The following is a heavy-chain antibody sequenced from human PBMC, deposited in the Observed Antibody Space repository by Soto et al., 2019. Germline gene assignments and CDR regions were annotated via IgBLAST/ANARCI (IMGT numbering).Heavy chain of an antibody. CDR3: ASMARYSSSLDY. CDR2: IYYSGST. J-gene: IGHJ4*02. CDR1: GGSISSYY. V-gene: IGHV4-59*01. Sequence: QVQLQESGPGLVKPSETLSLTCTVSGGSISSYYWSWIRQPPGKGLEWIGYIYYSGSTNYNPSLTSRVTLSVDTSKNQFSLKLSSVTAADTAVYYCASMARYSSSLDYWGQGTLVTVSS. D-gene: IGHD6-13*01.